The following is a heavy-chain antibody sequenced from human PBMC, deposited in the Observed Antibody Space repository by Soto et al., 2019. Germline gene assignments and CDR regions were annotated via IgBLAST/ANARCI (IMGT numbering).Heavy chain of an antibody. J-gene: IGHJ4*02. CDR3: AKGGLNYFDY. D-gene: IGHD2-21*01. CDR2: VSADGGRT. V-gene: IGHV3-23*01. CDR1: GPIFSSYD. Sequence: GGALRPCRAASGPIFSSYDMRWGCMTPGRGLEWVSTVSADGGRTYNVDSVKGRFTTSRDDSKSTLYLQMNSLRVEDTAVFFCAKGGLNYFDYCGQGTQVTVSS.